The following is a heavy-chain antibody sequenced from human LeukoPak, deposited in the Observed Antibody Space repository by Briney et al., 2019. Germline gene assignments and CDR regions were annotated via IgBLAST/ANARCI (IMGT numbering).Heavy chain of an antibody. CDR2: IRGSGGST. CDR1: GFTFSGYA. Sequence: PGGSLRLSCAASGFTFSGYAMSWVRQAPGKGLEGVSVIRGSGGSTYYADSVKGRFTISRDNSKNTLYLQMNSLRAEDTAVYYCAKDGNYYDSSGYPDWGQGTLVTVSS. D-gene: IGHD3-22*01. J-gene: IGHJ4*02. V-gene: IGHV3-23*01. CDR3: AKDGNYYDSSGYPD.